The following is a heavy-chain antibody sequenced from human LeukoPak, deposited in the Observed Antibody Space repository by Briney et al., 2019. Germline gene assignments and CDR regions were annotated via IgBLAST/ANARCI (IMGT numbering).Heavy chain of an antibody. CDR2: INGDGSST. Sequence: PGGSLRLSCAASGFTVSSNYMSWVRQAPGKGLVWVARINGDGSSTTYVESVRGRFTISRDNAKKTLYLQMNSLRAEDAAVYYCARDLYSMSSARGAYWGQGTLVTVSS. CDR3: ARDLYSMSSARGAY. V-gene: IGHV3-74*01. CDR1: GFTVSSNY. D-gene: IGHD3-10*01. J-gene: IGHJ4*02.